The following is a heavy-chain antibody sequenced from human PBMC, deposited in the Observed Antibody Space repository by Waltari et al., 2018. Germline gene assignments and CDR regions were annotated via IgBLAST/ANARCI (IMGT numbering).Heavy chain of an antibody. Sequence: QVQLQESGPGLVKPSQTLSLTCTVSGGSISSGSYYWSWIRQPAGKGLEWIGYSYTSGSTNYNPSLKSRVTISVDTSKNQFSLKLSSVTAADTAVYYCARDTRMGAAAFGLDYWGQGTLVTVSS. CDR1: GGSISSGSYY. CDR2: SYTSGST. CDR3: ARDTRMGAAAFGLDY. J-gene: IGHJ4*02. V-gene: IGHV4-61*09. D-gene: IGHD6-13*01.